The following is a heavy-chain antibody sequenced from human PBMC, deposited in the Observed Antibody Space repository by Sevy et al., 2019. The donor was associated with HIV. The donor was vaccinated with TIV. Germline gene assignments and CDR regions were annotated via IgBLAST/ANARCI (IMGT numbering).Heavy chain of an antibody. J-gene: IGHJ4*02. CDR1: GFTFSSYA. D-gene: IGHD2-15*01. CDR2: ISRSGGST. V-gene: IGHV3-23*01. Sequence: GGSLRLSCAASGFTFSSYAMSWVRQAPGKGLEWVSAISRSGGSTYYADSVKGRFTISRDNSKNTLYLQMNSLRAEDTAVYYCEKDQVVPGYYFDYWGQGTLVTVSS. CDR3: EKDQVVPGYYFDY.